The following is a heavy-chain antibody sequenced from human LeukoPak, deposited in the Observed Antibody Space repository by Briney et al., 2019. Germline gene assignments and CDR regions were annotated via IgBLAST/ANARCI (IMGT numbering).Heavy chain of an antibody. Sequence: GGSLRLSCAASGFTFSIYGMHWVRQAPGKGLEWVAFIRYDGTNIYYADSVKGRFTISRDNSKNTVYLQMSSLRAEDTAVYYCAKDLRGYCSGGSCKTIDYWGQGTLVTVSS. D-gene: IGHD2-15*01. CDR1: GFTFSIYG. J-gene: IGHJ4*02. V-gene: IGHV3-30*02. CDR3: AKDLRGYCSGGSCKTIDY. CDR2: IRYDGTNI.